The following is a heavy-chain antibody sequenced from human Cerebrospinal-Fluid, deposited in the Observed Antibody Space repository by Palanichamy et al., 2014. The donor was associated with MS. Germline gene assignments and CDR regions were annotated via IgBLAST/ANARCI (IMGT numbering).Heavy chain of an antibody. J-gene: IGHJ1*01. Sequence: QLQLQESGSGLVKPSQTLSLTCSVSGDSISSGGYSWNWIRQPPGKGLEWIGFVYQTGATFYSPSLKSRLSISVDRSKNQFSLNLKSVTAADTAVYYCARGGFTLFGVIIPYFERWGQGTLVIVSS. CDR3: ARGGFTLFGVIIPYFER. CDR1: GDSISSGGYS. CDR2: VYQTGAT. D-gene: IGHD3-3*01. V-gene: IGHV4-30-2*01.